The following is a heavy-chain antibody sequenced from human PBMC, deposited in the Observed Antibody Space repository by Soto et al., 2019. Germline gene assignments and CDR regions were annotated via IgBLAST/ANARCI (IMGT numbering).Heavy chain of an antibody. Sequence: QVQLVQSGAEVKKPGSSVKVSCKVSGGTFSKYTINWVRQAPGQGLEWMAGIIPIYGTANYAQKFQSRISVTMDESTTTAYMELRGLRSDDTAIYYCARDRDGYNYWYFDLWGRGSLITVSS. CDR1: GGTFSKYT. J-gene: IGHJ2*01. V-gene: IGHV1-69*01. CDR3: ARDRDGYNYWYFDL. CDR2: IIPIYGTA. D-gene: IGHD5-12*01.